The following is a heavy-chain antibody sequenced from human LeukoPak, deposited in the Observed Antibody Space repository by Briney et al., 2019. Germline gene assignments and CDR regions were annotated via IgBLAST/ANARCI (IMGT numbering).Heavy chain of an antibody. CDR2: INYSGST. CDR1: GGSVSSGSYY. V-gene: IGHV4-61*01. Sequence: SETLSLTCTVSGGSVSSGSYYWSWIRQPPGKGLEWIGYINYSGSTNYNPSLKSRVTISVDTSKNQFSLKLSSVTAADTAVYYCAISYGNFDYWGQGTLVTVSS. J-gene: IGHJ4*02. D-gene: IGHD1-26*01. CDR3: AISYGNFDY.